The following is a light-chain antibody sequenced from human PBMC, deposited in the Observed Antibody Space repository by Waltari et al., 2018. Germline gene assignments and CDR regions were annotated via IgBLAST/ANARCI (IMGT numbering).Light chain of an antibody. Sequence: EIMMTQSPATLSVSPGERATLSCRASQSLNNNLAWYQQIPGQAPRLLFYGASTRATGVPGRFSGSGSVTEFTLTISSLQSEDFAVYYCQQDNNWPRTFGQGTKVEIK. V-gene: IGKV3-15*01. CDR1: QSLNNN. CDR2: GAS. CDR3: QQDNNWPRT. J-gene: IGKJ1*01.